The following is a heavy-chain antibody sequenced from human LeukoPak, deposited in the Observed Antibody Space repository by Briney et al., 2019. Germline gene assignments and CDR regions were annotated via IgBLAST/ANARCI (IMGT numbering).Heavy chain of an antibody. CDR2: IKPDGRDK. V-gene: IGHV3-7*01. J-gene: IGHJ3*02. CDR1: GFTFSSYW. CDR3: AREDMWAFDM. D-gene: IGHD2-15*01. Sequence: GGSLRLSCAASGFTFSSYWMSWVRQAPGQGMEWVAKIKPDGRDKHSVDRVKGRFTISRDNAKNTLYLQMDSLRAEDTAVYDCAREDMWAFDMWGQGTMVTVSS.